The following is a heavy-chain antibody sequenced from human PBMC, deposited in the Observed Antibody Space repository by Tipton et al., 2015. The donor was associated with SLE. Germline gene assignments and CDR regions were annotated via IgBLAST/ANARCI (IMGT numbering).Heavy chain of an antibody. J-gene: IGHJ3*02. CDR2: MNQDGNER. Sequence: GSLRLSCAASRISFSCYWMSWVRQAPGKGPEWVANMNQDGNERYYAESVKGRFTISRDNANNFLFLQMNSLIAEDTAVYYCARESHASFDIWGQGTMVAVSS. CDR3: ARESHASFDI. CDR1: RISFSCYW. V-gene: IGHV3-7*01.